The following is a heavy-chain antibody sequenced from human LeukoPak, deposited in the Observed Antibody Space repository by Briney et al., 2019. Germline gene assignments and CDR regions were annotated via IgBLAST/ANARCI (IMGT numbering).Heavy chain of an antibody. J-gene: IGHJ4*02. V-gene: IGHV3-23*01. CDR1: GFTFRSYA. D-gene: IGHD3-3*01. CDR2: ISGSGNDT. CDR3: AKSQDYDFWSGYPVDY. Sequence: GGSLRLSCVASGFTFRSYAMTWVRQSPGEGLEWVSAISGSGNDTYYADSVEGRFTISRDNSKNTLYLEMKSLRAEDTAVYYCAKSQDYDFWSGYPVDYWGQGTLVTVSS.